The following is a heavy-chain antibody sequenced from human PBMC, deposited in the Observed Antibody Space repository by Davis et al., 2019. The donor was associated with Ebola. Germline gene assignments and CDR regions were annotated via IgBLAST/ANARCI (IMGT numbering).Heavy chain of an antibody. D-gene: IGHD3-22*01. CDR2: IYHSGST. V-gene: IGHV4-30-2*01. J-gene: IGHJ4*02. CDR1: VRSLPSGGYS. CDR3: ARAPRWYYDSSGYFDY. Sequence: SQTLSLTCAVSVRSLPSGGYSWSWIRQPPGKGLEWIGYIYHSGSTYYNPSLKSRVTISVDRSKNQFSLKLSSVTAADTAVYYCARAPRWYYDSSGYFDYWGQGTLVTVSS.